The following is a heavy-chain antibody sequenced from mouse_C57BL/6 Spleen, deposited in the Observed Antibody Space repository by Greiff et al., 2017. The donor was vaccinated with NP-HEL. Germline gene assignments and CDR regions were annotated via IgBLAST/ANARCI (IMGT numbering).Heavy chain of an antibody. J-gene: IGHJ2*01. CDR3: ARNYGSSYEYFDY. V-gene: IGHV1-75*01. CDR1: GYTFTDYY. D-gene: IGHD1-1*01. Sequence: QVQLKESGPELVKPGASVKVSCKASGYTFTDYYINWVKQRPGQGLEWIGWFFPGSGSTYYNEKFKGKATLTVDKSSSTAYMLLSSLTSEDSAVYFCARNYGSSYEYFDYWGQGTTLTVSS. CDR2: FFPGSGST.